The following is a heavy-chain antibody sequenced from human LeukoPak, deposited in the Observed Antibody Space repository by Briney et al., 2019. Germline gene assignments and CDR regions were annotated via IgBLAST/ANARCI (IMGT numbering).Heavy chain of an antibody. D-gene: IGHD3-22*01. CDR1: GFTFSSYG. J-gene: IGHJ4*02. Sequence: PGGSLRLSCAASGFTFSSYGMHWVRQAPGKGLEWVAFIRYDGSNKYYADSVKGRFTISRDNSKNTLYLQMNSLRAEDTAVYYWAKDGTDYYDSSGYYFSYWGQGTLVTVSS. V-gene: IGHV3-30*02. CDR3: AKDGTDYYDSSGYYFSY. CDR2: IRYDGSNK.